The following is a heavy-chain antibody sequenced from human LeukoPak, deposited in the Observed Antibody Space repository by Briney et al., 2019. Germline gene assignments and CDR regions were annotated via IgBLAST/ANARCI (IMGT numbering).Heavy chain of an antibody. CDR3: GRGLQAGNYFDP. J-gene: IGHJ5*02. CDR2: IYSGGAT. D-gene: IGHD2-15*01. Sequence: PGGSLRLSCAASGFTVSGIYMSWVRQAPGKGLEWVSLIYSGGATYYADSVKGRFTISRDNSKNTVYLQMNSLRVEDTAVYYCGRGLQAGNYFDPWGQGTLVTVSS. CDR1: GFTVSGIY. V-gene: IGHV3-53*01.